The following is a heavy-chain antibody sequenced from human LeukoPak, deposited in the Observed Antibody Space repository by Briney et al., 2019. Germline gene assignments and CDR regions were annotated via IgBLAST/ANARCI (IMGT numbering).Heavy chain of an antibody. V-gene: IGHV3-48*03. J-gene: IGHJ4*02. CDR2: ISSSGSTI. Sequence: PGGSLRLSCAAAGFTFSSYEMSWVRQAPGKGLEWVSYISSSGSTIYYADSVTGRFTISRDKAKNSLYLQMNSLRAEDTAVYYCARSHSSSSFFDYWGQGTLVTVSS. D-gene: IGHD6-6*01. CDR3: ARSHSSSSFFDY. CDR1: GFTFSSYE.